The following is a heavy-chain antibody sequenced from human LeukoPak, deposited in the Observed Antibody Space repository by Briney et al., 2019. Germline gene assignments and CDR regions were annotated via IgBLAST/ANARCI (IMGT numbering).Heavy chain of an antibody. J-gene: IGHJ5*02. Sequence: GGSLRLSCAASGFTLSDYYMSWIRQAPGKGLEWVSYISSSGSTIYYADSVKGRFTISRDNSKNTLYLQMNSLRAEDTAVYYCAKDLEWELPSWFDPWGQGTLVTVSS. CDR1: GFTLSDYY. CDR2: ISSSGSTI. D-gene: IGHD1-26*01. CDR3: AKDLEWELPSWFDP. V-gene: IGHV3-11*01.